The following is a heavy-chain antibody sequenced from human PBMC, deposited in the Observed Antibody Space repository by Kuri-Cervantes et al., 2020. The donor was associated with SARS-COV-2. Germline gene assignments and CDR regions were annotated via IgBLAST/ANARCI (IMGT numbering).Heavy chain of an antibody. J-gene: IGHJ6*03. D-gene: IGHD2-21*01. CDR1: GFTFSSYG. CDR2: IWYDGSNK. Sequence: GGSLSLSCAASGFTFSSYGMHWVRQAPGKGLEWVAVIWYDGSNKYYADSVKGRFTISRDNSKNTLYLQMRSLRAEDTAVYYCARDLVVRSGRDYDMDVWGKGTTVTVSS. CDR3: ARDLVVRSGRDYDMDV. V-gene: IGHV3-33*01.